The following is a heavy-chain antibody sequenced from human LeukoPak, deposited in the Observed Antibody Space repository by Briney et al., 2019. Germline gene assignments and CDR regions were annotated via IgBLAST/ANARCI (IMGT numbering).Heavy chain of an antibody. D-gene: IGHD3-3*01. V-gene: IGHV3-30-3*01. CDR3: ARTAGARRFLESYAFDI. CDR1: GFTFSSYA. Sequence: GGSLRLSCAASGFTFSSYAMHWVRQAPGKGLEWVAVISYDGSNKYYADSVKGRFTISRDNSKNTLYLQMNSLRAEDTAVYYCARTAGARRFLESYAFDIWGQGTMVTVSS. J-gene: IGHJ3*02. CDR2: ISYDGSNK.